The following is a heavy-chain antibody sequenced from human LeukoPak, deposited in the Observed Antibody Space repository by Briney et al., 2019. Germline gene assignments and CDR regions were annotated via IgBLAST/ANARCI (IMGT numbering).Heavy chain of an antibody. J-gene: IGHJ3*02. V-gene: IGHV4-34*01. Sequence: SETLSLTCAVYGGSFSGYYWSWIRQPPGKGLEWIGEINHSGSTNYNPPLKSRVTISVDTSKNQFSLKLSSVTAADTAVYYCARVRPPPYSSSKPNAFDIWGQGTMVTVSS. D-gene: IGHD6-6*01. CDR3: ARVRPPPYSSSKPNAFDI. CDR1: GGSFSGYY. CDR2: INHSGST.